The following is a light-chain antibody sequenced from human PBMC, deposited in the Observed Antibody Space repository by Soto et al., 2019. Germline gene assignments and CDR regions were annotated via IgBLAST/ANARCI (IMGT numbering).Light chain of an antibody. CDR2: GVS. V-gene: IGKV3-20*01. Sequence: EIVLTQSPGSRSLSPGERATLSCRASQSVDSTFFAWYQKKPGQAPRLLMYGVSKRATGIPDRFSGSGSGTDFTLTISRLEPEDFAVYYCQQYMSSVTFGQGTRVEIK. CDR3: QQYMSSVT. J-gene: IGKJ1*01. CDR1: QSVDSTF.